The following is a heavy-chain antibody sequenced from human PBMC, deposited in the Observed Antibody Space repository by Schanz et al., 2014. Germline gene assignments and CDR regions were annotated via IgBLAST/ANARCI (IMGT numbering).Heavy chain of an antibody. V-gene: IGHV3-33*08. CDR1: GFTFSNFA. J-gene: IGHJ4*02. CDR3: VRDTDYHFDY. CDR2: IEFDGIKK. Sequence: VQLVESGGGLVQPGGSLRLSCAASGFTFSNFAIHWVRQAPGKGLDWVSFIEFDGIKKFYADSVKGRFTISRDNAKNTLYLQMNSLRAEDTAVYYCVRDTDYHFDYWGQGTLVTVSS. D-gene: IGHD4-17*01.